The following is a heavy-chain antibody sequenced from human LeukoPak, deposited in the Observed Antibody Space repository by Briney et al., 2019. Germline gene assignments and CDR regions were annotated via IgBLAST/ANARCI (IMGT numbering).Heavy chain of an antibody. CDR2: ISVHKGDT. V-gene: IGHV1-18*01. CDR3: ARAGGWARGDYKADAFDI. D-gene: IGHD6-19*01. J-gene: IGHJ3*02. CDR1: GYTFTNFG. Sequence: ASVKVSCKASGYTFTNFGISWVRQAPGQGLEWMGWISVHKGDTNYAQILQGRVTMTTDTSTSTAYMELRSLRSDDTAVYYCARAGGWARGDYKADAFDIWGQGTMVTVFS.